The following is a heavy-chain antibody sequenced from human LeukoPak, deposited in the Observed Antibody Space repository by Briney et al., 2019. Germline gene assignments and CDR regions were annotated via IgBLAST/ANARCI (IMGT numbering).Heavy chain of an antibody. CDR1: GFTFSSYT. CDR3: ARDAAFDI. V-gene: IGHV3-21*01. Sequence: GGSLRLSCAASGFTFSSYTMSWVRQAPGKGPEWVSCITSSTSYIYYADSVRGRFTISRDNAKNSLYLQMSSLRAEDTAVYYCARDAAFDIWGQGTMVTVSS. J-gene: IGHJ3*02. CDR2: ITSSTSYI.